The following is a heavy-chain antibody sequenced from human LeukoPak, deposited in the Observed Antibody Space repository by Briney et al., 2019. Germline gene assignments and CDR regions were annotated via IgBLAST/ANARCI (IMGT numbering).Heavy chain of an antibody. CDR2: INPNSGGT. V-gene: IGHV1-2*06. Sequence: ASVKVSCKASGYTFTGYYMHWVRQAPGQGLEWMGRINPNSGGTNYAQKFQGRVTMTRDTSISTAYMELSRLRSDDTAVYYCARAGKEGEKYFYWSGYYYVWGQGTLVTVSS. CDR3: ARAGKEGEKYFYWSGYYYV. CDR1: GYTFTGYY. J-gene: IGHJ4*02. D-gene: IGHD3-22*01.